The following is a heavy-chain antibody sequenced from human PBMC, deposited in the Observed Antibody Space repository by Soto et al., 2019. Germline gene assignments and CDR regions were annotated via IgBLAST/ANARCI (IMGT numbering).Heavy chain of an antibody. J-gene: IGHJ6*02. CDR3: ARDKEYYYGSGSNKRLHYYYGMDV. CDR1: GFTFSSYS. CDR2: ISSSSSTI. V-gene: IGHV3-48*02. D-gene: IGHD3-10*01. Sequence: GGSLRLSCAASGFTFSSYSMNWVRQAPGKGLEWVSYISSSSSTIYYADSVKGRFTISRDNAKNSLYLQMNSLRDEDTAVYYCARDKEYYYGSGSNKRLHYYYGMDVWGQGTTVTVSS.